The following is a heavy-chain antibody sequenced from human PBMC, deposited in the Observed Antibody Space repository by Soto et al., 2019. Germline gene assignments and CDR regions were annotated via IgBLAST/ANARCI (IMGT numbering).Heavy chain of an antibody. V-gene: IGHV3-23*01. Sequence: GVSLRLSCAASGFTFSSFAMSWVRQAPGKGLEWVSIISGTGDNTYYADSVKVRFTISRDNSKNTVYLQMNSLRAEDTAVYYCAKKNYDSSGYSDVWGQGTTVTVSS. J-gene: IGHJ6*02. D-gene: IGHD3-22*01. CDR2: ISGTGDNT. CDR1: GFTFSSFA. CDR3: AKKNYDSSGYSDV.